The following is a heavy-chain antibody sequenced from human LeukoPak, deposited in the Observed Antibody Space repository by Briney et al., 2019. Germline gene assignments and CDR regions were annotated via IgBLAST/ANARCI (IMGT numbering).Heavy chain of an antibody. D-gene: IGHD2-2*01. Sequence: SETLSLTCAVSGDSVSSSNYYWSWIRQPPGKGLEWIGYIYYGGNTNYNPSLQSRVTISVDTSKSQFSLKLSSVTAADTAVYYCAREGYCSSTSCYRVDIWGQGTMVTVSS. CDR3: AREGYCSSTSCYRVDI. CDR1: GDSVSSSNYY. CDR2: IYYGGNT. V-gene: IGHV4-61*01. J-gene: IGHJ3*02.